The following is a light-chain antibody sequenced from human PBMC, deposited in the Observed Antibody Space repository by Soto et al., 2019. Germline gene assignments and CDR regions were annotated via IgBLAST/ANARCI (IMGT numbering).Light chain of an antibody. CDR1: QSVDIW. CDR3: HQYDGTPYT. V-gene: IGKV1-5*03. J-gene: IGKJ2*01. Sequence: DVQLTQSPSTLSAFVGDTVTITCRASQSVDIWLAWYQHRPGKAPQLLIYKTSTLQTGLPSRFSGSGSGTNFTLTITSLQPEDSASYYCHQYDGTPYTFGQGSKLEI. CDR2: KTS.